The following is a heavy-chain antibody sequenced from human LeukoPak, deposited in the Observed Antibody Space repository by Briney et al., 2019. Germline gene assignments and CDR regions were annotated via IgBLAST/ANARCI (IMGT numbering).Heavy chain of an antibody. V-gene: IGHV1-69*06. CDR3: ATRYSYGSNDAFDI. Sequence: SVKVSCKASGYTFTGYYMHWVRQAPGQGLEWMGGIIPIFGTANYAQKFQGRVTITADKSTSTAYMELSSLRSEDTAVYYCATRYSYGSNDAFDIWGQGTMVTVSS. CDR1: GYTFTGYY. D-gene: IGHD5-18*01. CDR2: IIPIFGTA. J-gene: IGHJ3*02.